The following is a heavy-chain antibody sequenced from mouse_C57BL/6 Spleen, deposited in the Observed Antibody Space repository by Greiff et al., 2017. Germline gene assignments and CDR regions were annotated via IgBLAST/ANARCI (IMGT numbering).Heavy chain of an antibody. J-gene: IGHJ4*01. V-gene: IGHV1-76*01. CDR1: GYTFTDYY. D-gene: IGHD3-3*01. CDR2: IYPGSGNT. Sequence: QVQLQQSGAELVRPGASVKLSCKASGYTFTDYYINWVKQRPGQGLEWIARIYPGSGNTYYNEKFKGKATLTAEKSSSTAYMQLSSLTAEDSAVYFCARRDSPYAMDYWGQGTSVTVSS. CDR3: ARRDSPYAMDY.